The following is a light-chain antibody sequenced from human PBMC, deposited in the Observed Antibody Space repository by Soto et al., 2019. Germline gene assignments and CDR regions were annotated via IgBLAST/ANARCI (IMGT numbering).Light chain of an antibody. Sequence: DIQMTQSPSTLSASVGDRVTITCRASQSISGWLAWYQQKPGKAPKLLIYKASSLESGVPSRFSGSGSGTVFTLTISSLQPDDFSTYYCHQFNSYWTFGQGTKVEIK. J-gene: IGKJ1*01. CDR2: KAS. CDR3: HQFNSYWT. CDR1: QSISGW. V-gene: IGKV1-5*03.